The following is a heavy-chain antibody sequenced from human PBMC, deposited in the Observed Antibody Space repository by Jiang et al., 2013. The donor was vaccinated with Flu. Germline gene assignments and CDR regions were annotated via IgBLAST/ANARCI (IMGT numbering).Heavy chain of an antibody. CDR2: IYYSGST. CDR1: GGSISSYY. J-gene: IGHJ6*02. Sequence: SLTCTVSGGSISSYYWSWDPAAPGKGLEWIGYIYYSGSTNYNPSLKSRVTISVDTSKNQXSLKLSSVTAADTAVYYCARVSAPLYGDYEVLMYGMDVWGQGTTVTVSS. CDR3: ARVSAPLYGDYEVLMYGMDV. D-gene: IGHD4-17*01. V-gene: IGHV4-59*01.